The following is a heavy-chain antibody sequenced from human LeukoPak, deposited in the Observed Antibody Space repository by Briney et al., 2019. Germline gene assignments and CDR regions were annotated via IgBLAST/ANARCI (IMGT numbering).Heavy chain of an antibody. D-gene: IGHD3-16*01. Sequence: AGGSLRLSCAASGFTFRSYEMNWVRQAPGKGLEWVSYITSSGSTIYYADSVRGRFTISRDNSKNTLYLQMDSLRAEDTAEYYCAKSVLGLPLPNDYWGQGTLVTVSS. V-gene: IGHV3-48*03. CDR1: GFTFRSYE. CDR3: AKSVLGLPLPNDY. CDR2: ITSSGSTI. J-gene: IGHJ4*02.